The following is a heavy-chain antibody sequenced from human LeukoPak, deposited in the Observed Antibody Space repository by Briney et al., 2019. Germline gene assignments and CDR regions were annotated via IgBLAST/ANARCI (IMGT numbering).Heavy chain of an antibody. V-gene: IGHV4-30-4*08. J-gene: IGHJ4*02. CDR1: SGSISSGDYY. CDR2: IYYSGST. CDR3: ARVGKYCGGDCYSVKY. D-gene: IGHD2-21*01. Sequence: SETLSLTCTVSSGSISSGDYYWSWIRQPPGKGLEWIGYIYYSGSTYYNPSLKSRVTISVDTSKNQFPLNLRSATAADTAVYYCARVGKYCGGDCYSVKYWGQGTLVTVSS.